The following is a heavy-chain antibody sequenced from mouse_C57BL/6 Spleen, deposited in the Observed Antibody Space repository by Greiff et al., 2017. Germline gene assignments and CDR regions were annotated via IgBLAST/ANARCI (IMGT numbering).Heavy chain of an antibody. CDR1: GYTFTSYW. Sequence: QVQLKESGAELVKPGASVKMSCKASGYTFTSYWITWVKQRPGQGLEWIGDIYPGSGSTNYNEKFKSKATLTVDTSSSTAYMQLSSLTSEDSAVYYCSYYDYDEAYWGQGTLVTVSA. CDR2: IYPGSGST. D-gene: IGHD2-4*01. J-gene: IGHJ3*01. V-gene: IGHV1-55*01. CDR3: SYYDYDEAY.